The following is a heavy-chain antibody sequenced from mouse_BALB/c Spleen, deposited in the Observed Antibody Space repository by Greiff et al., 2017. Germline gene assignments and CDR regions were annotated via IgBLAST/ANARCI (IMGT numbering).Heavy chain of an antibody. D-gene: IGHD1-1*02. Sequence: EVNVVESGGGLVQPGGSLRLSCATSGFTFSDFYMEWVRQPPGKRLEWIAASRNKANDYTTEYSASVKGRFIVSRDTSQSILYLQMNALRAEDTAIYYCARHYGAMDYWGQGTSVTVSS. CDR3: ARHYGAMDY. V-gene: IGHV7-1*02. J-gene: IGHJ4*01. CDR2: SRNKANDYTT. CDR1: GFTFSDFY.